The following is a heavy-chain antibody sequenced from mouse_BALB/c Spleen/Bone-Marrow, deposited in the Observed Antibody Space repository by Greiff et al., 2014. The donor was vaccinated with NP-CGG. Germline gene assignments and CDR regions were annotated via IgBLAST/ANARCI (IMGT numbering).Heavy chain of an antibody. V-gene: IGHV1-5*01. Sequence: VQLKHSGTVLARPGASVKMSCKASGYSFTSYWMHWVKQRPGQGLEWIGAIHPGNSDTSYDQKFKGKAKLTAVTSASTAYMELSSLTNEDSAVYYCTFLVKEDFAYWGQGTLVTVSA. CDR2: IHPGNSDT. J-gene: IGHJ3*01. CDR3: TFLVKEDFAY. D-gene: IGHD2-10*02. CDR1: GYSFTSYW.